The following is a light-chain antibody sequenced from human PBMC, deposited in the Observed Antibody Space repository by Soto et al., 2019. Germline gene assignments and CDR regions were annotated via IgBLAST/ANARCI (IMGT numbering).Light chain of an antibody. J-gene: IGKJ1*01. V-gene: IGKV3-20*01. Sequence: EIVLTQSPGSLSLSPGERATISCRASQSVGSKYLVWYQQKPGQAPRLLIYGTSTRVPGIPDRFSGSGSVTDFTLSISRLEFEYFAVYYCQQFDIPPRTFGQGTRVEIK. CDR3: QQFDIPPRT. CDR1: QSVGSKY. CDR2: GTS.